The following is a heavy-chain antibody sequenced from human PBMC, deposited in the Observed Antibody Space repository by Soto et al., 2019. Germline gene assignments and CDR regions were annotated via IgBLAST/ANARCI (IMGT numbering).Heavy chain of an antibody. CDR1: GFTFTSSA. CDR2: IVVGSGNT. Sequence: SVKVSCKASGFTFTSSAMQWVRQARGQRLEWIGWIVVGSGNTNYAQKFQERVTITRDMSTSTAYMELSSLRSEDTAVYYCAADPGSQYCSGGSCPDYYYYGMDVWGQGTTVTVSS. J-gene: IGHJ6*02. V-gene: IGHV1-58*02. D-gene: IGHD2-15*01. CDR3: AADPGSQYCSGGSCPDYYYYGMDV.